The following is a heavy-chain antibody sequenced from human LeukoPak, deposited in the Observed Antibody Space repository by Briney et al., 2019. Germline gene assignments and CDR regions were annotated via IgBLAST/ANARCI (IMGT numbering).Heavy chain of an antibody. CDR1: GFTFRTYV. CDR3: ASGTGQWLVQDY. Sequence: GVSLRLSCSASGFTFRTYVMYWVRQAPGRGLEYVSAISGDGYSTYADSVKGRLTISRDNSKNTLYLQMNSLRAEDTAVYYCASGTGQWLVQDYWGQGTLVNVSS. CDR2: ISGDGYST. D-gene: IGHD6-19*01. V-gene: IGHV3-64*04. J-gene: IGHJ4*02.